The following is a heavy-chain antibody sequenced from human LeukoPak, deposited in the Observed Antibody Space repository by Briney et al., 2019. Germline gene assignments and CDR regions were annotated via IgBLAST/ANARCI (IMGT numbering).Heavy chain of an antibody. Sequence: PSETLSLTCAVSGASISTNNWWNWVRQPPGKGLEWIGDIYHSGSTNYNPSHKSRVTISVDKSENQFSLKLSSVTAADTAVYYCARFMATTDWGQGTLVTVSS. J-gene: IGHJ4*02. CDR3: ARFMATTD. CDR2: IYHSGST. V-gene: IGHV4-4*02. CDR1: GASISTNNW. D-gene: IGHD5-24*01.